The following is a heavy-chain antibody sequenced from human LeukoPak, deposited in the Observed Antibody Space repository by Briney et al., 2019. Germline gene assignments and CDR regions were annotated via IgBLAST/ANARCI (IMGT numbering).Heavy chain of an antibody. CDR2: IRYDGSNK. D-gene: IGHD5-18*01. J-gene: IGHJ6*03. CDR3: AKDDRDSHGHYYYYMDV. V-gene: IGHV3-30*02. Sequence: PGGSLRLSCAASGFTFSSYGMHWVRQAPGKGLEWVAFIRYDGSNKYYADSVKGRFTISRDNSKNTLYLQMNSLRAEDTAVDYCAKDDRDSHGHYYYYMDVWGKGTTVTVSS. CDR1: GFTFSSYG.